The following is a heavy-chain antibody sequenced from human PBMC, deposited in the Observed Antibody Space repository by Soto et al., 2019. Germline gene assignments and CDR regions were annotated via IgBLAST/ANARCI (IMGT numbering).Heavy chain of an antibody. CDR1: GYFISSGYY. D-gene: IGHD2-21*02. V-gene: IGHV4-38-2*01. CDR2: IYHSGST. J-gene: IGHJ4*02. CDR3: ARGTAAYYFDY. Sequence: QVQLQESGPGLVKASETLSLTCAVSGYFISSGYYWGWIRQSPGKGLEWIGNIYHSGSTYYNPSLKSRVTISVDTSKNQFSLKLNSVTAADTAIYYCARGTAAYYFDYWGQGTLVTVSS.